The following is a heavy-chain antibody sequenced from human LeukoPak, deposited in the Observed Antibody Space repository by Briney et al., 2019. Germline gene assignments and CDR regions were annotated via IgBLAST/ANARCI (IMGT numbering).Heavy chain of an antibody. CDR3: ARGGHRQKEF. J-gene: IGHJ4*02. Sequence: GGSLRLSCAASGFSLRNYWMTWVRQSPGKGLEWVAIINPDGSGKYSVDSVKGRFPISRDNAKNSLYLQMSSLRAEDTAVYYCARGGHRQKEFWGQGTLVTVSS. CDR2: INPDGSGK. CDR1: GFSLRNYW. D-gene: IGHD3-10*01. V-gene: IGHV3-7*01.